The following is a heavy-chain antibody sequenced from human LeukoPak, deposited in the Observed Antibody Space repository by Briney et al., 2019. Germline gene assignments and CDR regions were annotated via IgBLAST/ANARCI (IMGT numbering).Heavy chain of an antibody. J-gene: IGHJ5*02. D-gene: IGHD3-10*01. CDR3: ARGSTMVRGVILNWFDP. Sequence: ASVKVSCKASGYTVTGYYMHWVRQAPGQGLEWMGWINPNSGGTNYAQKFQGRATMTRDTSISTAYMELSRLRSDDTAVYYCARGSTMVRGVILNWFDPWGQGTLVTVSS. CDR1: GYTVTGYY. CDR2: INPNSGGT. V-gene: IGHV1-2*02.